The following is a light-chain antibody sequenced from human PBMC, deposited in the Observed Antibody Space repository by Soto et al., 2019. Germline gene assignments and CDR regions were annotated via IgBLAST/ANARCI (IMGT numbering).Light chain of an antibody. J-gene: IGKJ1*01. CDR2: GAS. CDR3: QQYGSSGT. CDR1: QSVSSSY. Sequence: ELLLTQSPGTLSRSRGERGTLSGRASQSVSSSYLAWYQQKPGQAPRLLIYGASSRATGIPDRFSGIGSGTDFTLTIRRLEPEEFAVDDCQQYGSSGTFGQGTKVDIK. V-gene: IGKV3-20*01.